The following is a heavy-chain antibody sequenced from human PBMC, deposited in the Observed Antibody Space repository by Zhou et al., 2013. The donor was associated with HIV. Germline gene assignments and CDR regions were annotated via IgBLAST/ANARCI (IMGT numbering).Heavy chain of an antibody. Sequence: QVQLVQSGSEVKKPGASVKVACTVHGYALSALSIHWVRQAPGKGLEWMGHFHPDTASRVFGQKFQGRLTMTVDPSVETFYMELTSLRSEDTATYFCSTDGQWQLVAGGGDAFDIWGQGDPGRRLF. J-gene: IGHJ3*02. D-gene: IGHD3-16*01. CDR2: FHPDTASR. V-gene: IGHV1-24*01. CDR1: GYALSALS. CDR3: STDGQWQLVAGGGDAFDI.